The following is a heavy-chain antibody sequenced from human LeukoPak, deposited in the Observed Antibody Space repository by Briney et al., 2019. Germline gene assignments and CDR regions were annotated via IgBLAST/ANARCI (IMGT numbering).Heavy chain of an antibody. CDR3: ARDAGIAVAGTF. V-gene: IGHV4-59*12. D-gene: IGHD6-19*01. CDR1: GGSISSYY. CDR2: IYYSGST. J-gene: IGHJ4*02. Sequence: SETLSLTCTVSGGSISSYYWSWIRQPPGKGLEWIGYIYYSGSTNYNPSLKSRVTISVDTSKNQFSLKLSSVTAADTAVYYCARDAGIAVAGTFWGQGTLVTVSS.